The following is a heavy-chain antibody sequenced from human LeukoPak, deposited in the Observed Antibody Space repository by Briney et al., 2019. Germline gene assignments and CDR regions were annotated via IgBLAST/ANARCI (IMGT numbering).Heavy chain of an antibody. CDR3: ARDPGVYKTMVRGVPSGMDV. CDR1: GYTFTSYG. D-gene: IGHD3-10*01. CDR2: ISAYNGNT. V-gene: IGHV1-18*01. Sequence: ASVKVSCKASGYTFTSYGISWVRQAPGQGLEWMGWISAYNGNTNYAQKLQGRVTMTTDTTTSTAYMELRSLRSDDTAVYYCARDPGVYKTMVRGVPSGMDVWGQGTTLTVSS. J-gene: IGHJ6*02.